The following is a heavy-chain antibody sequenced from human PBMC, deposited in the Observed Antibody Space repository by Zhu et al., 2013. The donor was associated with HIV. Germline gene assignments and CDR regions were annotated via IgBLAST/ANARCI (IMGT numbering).Heavy chain of an antibody. CDR2: INPSGGGT. Sequence: QVQLVQSGAEVKKPGASVTVSCKASGYIFTSYYMHWVRQAPGQGLEWMGMINPSGGGTSLAQTFQGRVTMTRDSSTATVYMELSSLRSDDTAVFYCARTLVDTAMAPPRGLDYWGQGTLVTVSS. CDR1: GYIFTSYY. J-gene: IGHJ4*02. CDR3: ARTLVDTAMAPPRGLDY. V-gene: IGHV1-46*01. D-gene: IGHD5-18*01.